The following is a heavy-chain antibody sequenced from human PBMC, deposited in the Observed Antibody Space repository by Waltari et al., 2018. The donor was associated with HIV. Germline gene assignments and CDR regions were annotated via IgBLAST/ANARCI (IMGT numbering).Heavy chain of an antibody. J-gene: IGHJ4*02. CDR2: IYSGGST. CDR3: ARDFGCGGDCYYFDY. V-gene: IGHV3-53*01. Sequence: EVQLVESGGGLIQPGGSLRISCGASGFRVSGNYWSRVRQAPGKGLEWVSVIYSGGSTYYADSVKGRFTISRDNSKNTLYLQMNSLRAEDTAVYYCARDFGCGGDCYYFDYWGQGTLVTVSS. D-gene: IGHD2-21*02. CDR1: GFRVSGNY.